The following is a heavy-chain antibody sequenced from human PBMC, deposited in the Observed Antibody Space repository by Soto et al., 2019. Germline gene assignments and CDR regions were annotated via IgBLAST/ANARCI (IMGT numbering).Heavy chain of an antibody. V-gene: IGHV5-10-1*01. J-gene: IGHJ6*02. CDR2: IDPSDSYT. Sequence: GESLKISCKGSGYSFTSYWISWVRQMPGKGLEWMGRIDPSDSYTNYSPSFQGHVTISADKSISTAYLQWSSLKASDTAMYYCARPSDDSSGPGAYYYYGMDVWGQGTTVTVSS. CDR1: GYSFTSYW. CDR3: ARPSDDSSGPGAYYYYGMDV. D-gene: IGHD3-22*01.